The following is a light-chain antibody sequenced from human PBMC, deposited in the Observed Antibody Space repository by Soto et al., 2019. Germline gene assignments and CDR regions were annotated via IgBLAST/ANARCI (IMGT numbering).Light chain of an antibody. V-gene: IGKV2-28*01. CDR3: MQDLQTPPYT. Sequence: DIVMTQSPLSLPVTPGEPASISCRSSQSLLHSNGYNYFDWYLQKPGQSPQLLIYLGSNRASGVPDRFSGSGSGTDFTLKISRVEAEDVGVYYCMQDLQTPPYTFGQGTKLEIK. CDR1: QSLLHSNGYNY. J-gene: IGKJ2*01. CDR2: LGS.